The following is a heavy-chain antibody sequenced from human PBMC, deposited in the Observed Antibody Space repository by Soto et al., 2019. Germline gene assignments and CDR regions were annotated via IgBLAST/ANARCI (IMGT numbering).Heavy chain of an antibody. J-gene: IGHJ3*02. CDR2: VYHSGNT. V-gene: IGHV4-59*08. Sequence: PSETLSLTCAVSGSSINDYYWTWIRQSPGKELEWIGFVYHSGNTNYNPSLKSRVAISLDTSKSYFSLKLYSVTAADTAVYYCARRHVVVVAAKRGAAFDIWGQGTMVTVSS. D-gene: IGHD2-15*01. CDR3: ARRHVVVVAAKRGAAFDI. CDR1: GSSINDYY.